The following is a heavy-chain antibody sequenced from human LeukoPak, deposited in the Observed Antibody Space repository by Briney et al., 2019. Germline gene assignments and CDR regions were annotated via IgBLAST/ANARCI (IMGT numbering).Heavy chain of an antibody. Sequence: PGGSLRLFCAASGFTFSSYSMKWVRQAPGKGLEWVSYISSSSSIIYYADSVKGRFTISRDNAKNSLYLQMNSLRAEDTAVYYCARDRYYYDSSGPALDYWGQGTLVTVSS. J-gene: IGHJ4*02. CDR2: ISSSSSII. V-gene: IGHV3-48*04. CDR3: ARDRYYYDSSGPALDY. D-gene: IGHD3-22*01. CDR1: GFTFSSYS.